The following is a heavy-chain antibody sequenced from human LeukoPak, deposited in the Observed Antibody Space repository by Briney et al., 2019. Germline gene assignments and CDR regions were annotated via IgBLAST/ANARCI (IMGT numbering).Heavy chain of an antibody. J-gene: IGHJ3*02. CDR2: IKQDGSDK. V-gene: IGHV3-7*01. CDR3: AKDIGRRIFGVAYDAFHI. Sequence: GGSLRLSCAASGFTFSSYWMNWVRQAPGKGLEWVANIKQDGSDKYYVDSVKGRFTISRDNAKNSLYLQMNSLRAEDTAVYYCAKDIGRRIFGVAYDAFHIWGQGTMVAVSS. D-gene: IGHD3-3*01. CDR1: GFTFSSYW.